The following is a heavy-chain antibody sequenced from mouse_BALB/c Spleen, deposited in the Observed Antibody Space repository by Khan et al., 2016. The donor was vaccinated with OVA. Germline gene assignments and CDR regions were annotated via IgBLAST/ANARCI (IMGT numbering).Heavy chain of an antibody. J-gene: IGHJ3*01. Sequence: DVMLVESGGDVVKPGGSLKLSCAASGFTFSTYGMSWVRQTPDKRLEWVATVSTGGHYTYYPDTVKGRFTISRDNAKNTLYLQMSSLKSEDTARFYCARLAYYYDSEGFAYWGQGTLVTVSA. CDR2: VSTGGHYT. V-gene: IGHV5-6*02. CDR3: ARLAYYYDSEGFAY. CDR1: GFTFSTYG. D-gene: IGHD1-1*01.